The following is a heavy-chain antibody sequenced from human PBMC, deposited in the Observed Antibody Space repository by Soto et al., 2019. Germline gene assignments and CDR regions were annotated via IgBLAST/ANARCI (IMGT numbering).Heavy chain of an antibody. Sequence: QITLKESGPTLVKPTQTLTLTCTFSGFSLPTDRVGVGWIRQPPGEALEWLAVIYWDDTKTYRPSLESRLTITKDSSKNQVARTMTNMDSVDTATYYCAHAYGGRSLYWGQGTLVTVSS. V-gene: IGHV2-5*02. CDR3: AHAYGGRSLY. CDR2: IYWDDTK. J-gene: IGHJ4*02. D-gene: IGHD4-17*01. CDR1: GFSLPTDRVG.